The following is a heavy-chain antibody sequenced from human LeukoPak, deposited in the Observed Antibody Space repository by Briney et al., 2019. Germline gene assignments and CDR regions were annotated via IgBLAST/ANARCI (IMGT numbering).Heavy chain of an antibody. J-gene: IGHJ4*02. CDR2: INHSGST. CDR1: GGSFSGYY. V-gene: IGHV4-34*01. D-gene: IGHD3-10*01. Sequence: SETVSLTCAVYGGSFSGYYWSWIRQPPGKGLEWIGEINHSGSTNYNPSLKSRVTISVDTSKNQFSLKLSSVAAADTAVYYCARGYGSGSYFGYWGQGTLVTFSS. CDR3: ARGYGSGSYFGY.